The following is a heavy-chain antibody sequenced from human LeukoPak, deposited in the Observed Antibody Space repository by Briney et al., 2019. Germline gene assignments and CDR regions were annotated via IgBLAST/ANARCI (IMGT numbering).Heavy chain of an antibody. CDR3: ARTGTYYYDT. D-gene: IGHD3-22*01. Sequence: PGGSLRLSCAASGFTFSDYYMTWIRQAPGKGLEWVSHISSGGRTIYYADSVKGRFTISGDNAKNSLYLQMNSLRAEDTAVYYCARTGTYYYDTWGQGTLVTVSS. V-gene: IGHV3-11*01. CDR1: GFTFSDYY. CDR2: ISSGGRTI. J-gene: IGHJ4*02.